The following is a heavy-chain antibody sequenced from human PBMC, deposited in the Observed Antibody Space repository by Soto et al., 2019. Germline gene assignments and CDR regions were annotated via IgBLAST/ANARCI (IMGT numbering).Heavy chain of an antibody. J-gene: IGHJ5*02. CDR1: GGPISRSSYS. D-gene: IGHD2-15*01. V-gene: IGHV4-39*01. CDR2: LYYSGNT. CDR3: AARQGGSYNWFDP. Sequence: SETLSLTCTVSGGPISRSSYSWAWIRQPPGKGLEWIGTLYYSGNTYYNLSLKSRVTISADTSKNQFSPKLSSVTAADTAVYYCAARQGGSYNWFDPWGQGTLVTVSS.